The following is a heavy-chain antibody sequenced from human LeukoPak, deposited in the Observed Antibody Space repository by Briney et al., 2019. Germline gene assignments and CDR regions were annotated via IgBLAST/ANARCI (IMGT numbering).Heavy chain of an antibody. Sequence: QTGGSLRLSCAASGFTFSNYAMSWVRQAPGKGLEWVSTISASAGSAYYADSMRGRFTVSRDNSNNTLYLQMSSLRAEDTAVYYCAKEGLYSSSRPWDYWGQGTLVTVSS. V-gene: IGHV3-23*01. D-gene: IGHD6-13*01. CDR1: GFTFSNYA. CDR2: ISASAGSA. CDR3: AKEGLYSSSRPWDY. J-gene: IGHJ4*02.